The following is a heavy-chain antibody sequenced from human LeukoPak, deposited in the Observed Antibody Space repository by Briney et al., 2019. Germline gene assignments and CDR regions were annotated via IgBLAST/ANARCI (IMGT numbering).Heavy chain of an antibody. J-gene: IGHJ4*02. Sequence: SSETLSLTCTVSGGSISSGGYYWSWIRQHPGKGLEWIGYIYYSGSTYYNPSLKSRVTISVDTSKNQFSLKLSSVTAADTAVYYRARDRGPYSGYDSYYFDYWGQGTLVTVSS. D-gene: IGHD5-12*01. V-gene: IGHV4-31*03. CDR3: ARDRGPYSGYDSYYFDY. CDR2: IYYSGST. CDR1: GGSISSGGYY.